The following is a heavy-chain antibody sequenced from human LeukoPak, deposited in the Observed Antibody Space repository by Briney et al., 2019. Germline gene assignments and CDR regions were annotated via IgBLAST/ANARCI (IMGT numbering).Heavy chain of an antibody. D-gene: IGHD3-10*01. Sequence: ASVKVSCKASGYTCTSYDINWVRQATGQGLEWLGWMNPNSGNTGYAQKFQGRVTMTRNTSISTAYMELSSLRSEDTAVYYCATPLLWFGELLNWGQGTLVTVSS. CDR2: MNPNSGNT. CDR1: GYTCTSYD. V-gene: IGHV1-8*01. CDR3: ATPLLWFGELLN. J-gene: IGHJ4*02.